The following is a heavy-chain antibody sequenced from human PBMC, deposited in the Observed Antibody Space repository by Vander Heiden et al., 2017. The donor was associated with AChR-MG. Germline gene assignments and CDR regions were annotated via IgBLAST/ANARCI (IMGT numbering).Heavy chain of an antibody. Sequence: EVQLVESGGGLVKPGGSLRLSCAASGFTFSSYSMNWVRQAPGKGLEWVSSSSIRSNYISYADSVKGRFTISRDKAKNLLFLEMNSLRAEDTAVYYCARARSGSYYAPVDYWGQGTLVTVSS. CDR1: GFTFSSYS. V-gene: IGHV3-21*01. CDR3: ARARSGSYYAPVDY. CDR2: SSIRSNYI. D-gene: IGHD3-10*01. J-gene: IGHJ4*02.